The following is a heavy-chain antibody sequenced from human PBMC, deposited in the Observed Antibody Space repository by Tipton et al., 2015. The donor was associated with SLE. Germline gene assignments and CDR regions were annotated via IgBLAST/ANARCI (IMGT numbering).Heavy chain of an antibody. CDR2: INWNAGNT. CDR1: GFTFDDYG. Sequence: GSLRLSCAASGFTFDDYGMNWVRQAPGKGLEWVSGINWNAGNTAYADSVRGRFTISRDNAKNSLYLQMNSLRAEDTALYFCARVGTSSGSYSYYSLDVWGQGTTVTVSS. CDR3: ARVGTSSGSYSYYSLDV. D-gene: IGHD2-2*01. V-gene: IGHV3-20*04. J-gene: IGHJ6*02.